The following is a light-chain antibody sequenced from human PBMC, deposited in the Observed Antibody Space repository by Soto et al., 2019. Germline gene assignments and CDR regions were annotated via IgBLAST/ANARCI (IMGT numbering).Light chain of an antibody. J-gene: IGKJ4*01. V-gene: IGKV3-15*01. CDR2: DAS. CDR3: QQYNNWPLT. Sequence: EIVMTQSPATLSVSPGERATLSCRASQSVSSNLAWYQQKPGQAPRLLIYDASTRATGIPARFSGSVSGTEFTLTISSLQSEDFAVYYCQQYNNWPLTFGGGTNVEIK. CDR1: QSVSSN.